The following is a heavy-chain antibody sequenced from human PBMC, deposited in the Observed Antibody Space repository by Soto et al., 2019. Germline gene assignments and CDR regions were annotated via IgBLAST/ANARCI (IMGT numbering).Heavy chain of an antibody. CDR2: IYPGDSDT. Sequence: GESLKISCKGSGYSFTSNWIGWVRQLPGKGLEWMGIIYPGDSDTRYSPSFQGQVTISADKSISTAYLQWSSLKASDSAIYYCARSLYYDSTSGSHGDYYALWSRGTLVTVSS. CDR1: GYSFTSNW. D-gene: IGHD3-22*01. J-gene: IGHJ2*01. CDR3: ARSLYYDSTSGSHGDYYAL. V-gene: IGHV5-51*01.